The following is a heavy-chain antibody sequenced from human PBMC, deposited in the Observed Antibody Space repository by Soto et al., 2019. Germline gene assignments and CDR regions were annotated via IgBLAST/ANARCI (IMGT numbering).Heavy chain of an antibody. D-gene: IGHD2-21*02. CDR3: ARVAYCGGDCHYNFDY. Sequence: SETLSLTCAVYGGSFSGYYWSWIRQPPGKGLEWIGEINHSGSTNYNPSLKSRVTISVDTSKNQFSLKLSSVTAADTAVYYCARVAYCGGDCHYNFDYWGQGTLVTVSS. V-gene: IGHV4-34*01. CDR1: GGSFSGYY. J-gene: IGHJ4*02. CDR2: INHSGST.